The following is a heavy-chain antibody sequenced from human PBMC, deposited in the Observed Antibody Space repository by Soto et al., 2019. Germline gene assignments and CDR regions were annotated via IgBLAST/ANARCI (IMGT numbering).Heavy chain of an antibody. D-gene: IGHD6-6*01. CDR2: IKQDGSEK. J-gene: IGHJ6*02. CDR1: GFTFSSYW. V-gene: IGHV3-7*03. Sequence: VRLSCAASGFTFSSYWMSWVRQAPGKGLEWVANIKQDGSEKYYVDSVKGRFTISRDNAKNSLYLQMNSLSAEDTAVYYCAREVVAFFYYGMDVWGQGTTVTVS. CDR3: AREVVAFFYYGMDV.